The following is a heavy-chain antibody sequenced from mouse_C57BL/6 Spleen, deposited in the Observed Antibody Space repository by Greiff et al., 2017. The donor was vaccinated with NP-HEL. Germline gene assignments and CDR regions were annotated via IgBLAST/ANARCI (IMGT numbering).Heavy chain of an antibody. CDR2: IYPGDGDT. CDR1: GYAFSSSW. V-gene: IGHV1-82*01. J-gene: IGHJ2*01. D-gene: IGHD3-1*01. Sequence: VQLQQSGPELVKPGASVKISCKASGYAFSSSWMNWVKQRPGKGLEWIGRIYPGDGDTNYNGKFKGKATLTADKSSSTAYMQLSSLTSEDSAVYFCGRAPPELAQRGFEYWGQGTTLTVSS. CDR3: GRAPPELAQRGFEY.